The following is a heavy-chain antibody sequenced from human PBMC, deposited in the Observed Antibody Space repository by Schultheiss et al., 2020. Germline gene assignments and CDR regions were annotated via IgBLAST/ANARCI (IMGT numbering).Heavy chain of an antibody. CDR1: GGSISSGGYS. CDR3: ARGTSFSRFDP. Sequence: SETLSLTCAVSGGSISSGGYSWSWIRQPPGKGLEWIGYIYHSGSTYYNPSLKSRVTISVDRSKNQFSLKLSSVTAADTAVYCCARGTSFSRFDPWGQGTLVTVSS. CDR2: IYHSGST. D-gene: IGHD2/OR15-2a*01. J-gene: IGHJ5*02. V-gene: IGHV4-30-2*01.